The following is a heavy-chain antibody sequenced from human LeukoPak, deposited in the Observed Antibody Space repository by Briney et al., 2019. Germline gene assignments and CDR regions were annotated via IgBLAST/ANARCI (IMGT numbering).Heavy chain of an antibody. D-gene: IGHD3-16*02. CDR2: ISAREGAT. CDR3: ANYDYVWGSHRHFEY. V-gene: IGHV3-23*01. CDR1: GLTFSAYS. Sequence: GESRRLSCTVSGLTFSAYSLIWVRQAPQKGLEWVSVISAREGATYYADSVRGRFTISRDNSRNTVYLQMNSLRAEDTAVYYCANYDYVWGSHRHFEYWGQGTLVTVSS. J-gene: IGHJ4*02.